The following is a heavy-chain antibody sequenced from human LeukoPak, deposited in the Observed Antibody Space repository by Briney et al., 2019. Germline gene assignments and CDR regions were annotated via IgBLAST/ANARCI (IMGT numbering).Heavy chain of an antibody. CDR1: GGTISSDGYN. CDR3: ARNRGLYSGYEIDC. Sequence: PSETLSLTCTVSGGTISSDGYNWSCLPQHPGKGLEWVRYSYYSASNYYNPSLRSRVTISVYTYKKQFPLKHSPVADADPAFCSGARNRGLYSGYEIDCGDGGTVVT. J-gene: IGHJ4*02. CDR2: SYYSASN. V-gene: IGHV4-31*03. D-gene: IGHD5-12*01.